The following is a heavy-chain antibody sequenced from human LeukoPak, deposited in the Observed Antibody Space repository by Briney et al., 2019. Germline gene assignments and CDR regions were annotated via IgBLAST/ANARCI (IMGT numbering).Heavy chain of an antibody. CDR1: GFIFSDYY. J-gene: IGHJ6*04. V-gene: IGHV3-11*06. D-gene: IGHD3-10*01. CDR2: ISSTSSDT. Sequence: PGGSLRLSCVASGFIFSDYYMSWIRQTPGKGLEWLSYISSTSSDTNYADSVKGRFTISRDNAKKSLFLQMNSLRAEDTGVYYCAAPYYYGSGSLLNYYYGMDVWGKGTTVTVSS. CDR3: AAPYYYGSGSLLNYYYGMDV.